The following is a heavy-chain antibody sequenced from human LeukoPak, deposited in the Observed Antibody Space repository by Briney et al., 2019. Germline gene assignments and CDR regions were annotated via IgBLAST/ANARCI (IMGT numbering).Heavy chain of an antibody. CDR3: AKDFGRAVAGDPYYYYVMDA. D-gene: IGHD6-19*01. CDR2: ISYDGSNK. Sequence: GRSLRLSCAAPGFTFSSYGMHWVRQAPGRGLEWVAVISYDGSNKYYADSVKGRFTISRDNSKNTLYLQMNSPRAEDTAVYYCAKDFGRAVAGDPYYYYVMDAWGQGTTVTVSS. CDR1: GFTFSSYG. J-gene: IGHJ6*02. V-gene: IGHV3-30*18.